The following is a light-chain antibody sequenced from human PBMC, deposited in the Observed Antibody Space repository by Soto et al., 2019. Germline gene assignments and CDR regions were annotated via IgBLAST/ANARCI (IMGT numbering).Light chain of an antibody. V-gene: IGKV1-9*01. CDR2: AAS. CDR3: HPLNSYPLT. J-gene: IGKJ4*01. CDR1: QGISSY. Sequence: IQLTQSPSSLSASVGDRVTITCRASQGISSYLAWYQQKPGKAPKLLIYAASTLQSGVPSRFSGSGSGTDFTLTISSLQPEDFATYYCHPLNSYPLTFGGGPKVDIK.